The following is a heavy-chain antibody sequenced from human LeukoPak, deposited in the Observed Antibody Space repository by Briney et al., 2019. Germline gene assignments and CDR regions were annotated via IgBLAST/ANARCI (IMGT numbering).Heavy chain of an antibody. CDR1: GYSFTSYW. CDR3: ARDESTSILWW. Sequence: GESLKISCKGSGYSFTSYWIGWVRQMPGKGLEWMGIIYPGDSDTRYSPSFQGQVTISADKSISTAYLQWSSLRSEDTAVYYCARDESTSILWWWGQGTLVTVSS. V-gene: IGHV5-51*01. CDR2: IYPGDSDT. J-gene: IGHJ1*01. D-gene: IGHD2-21*01.